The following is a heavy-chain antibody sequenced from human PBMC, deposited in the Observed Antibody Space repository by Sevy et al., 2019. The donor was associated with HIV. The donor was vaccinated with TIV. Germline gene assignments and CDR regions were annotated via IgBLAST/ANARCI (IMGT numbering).Heavy chain of an antibody. J-gene: IGHJ6*02. Sequence: GGSLRLSCAASGFTFSSYRINWVRQAPGKGLEWVSSISGLSNYIFYSDSVKGRFTISRDNAKNSVYLQMNSLRAEDTAVYFCAKALINWVGLDVWGQGTTVTVSS. V-gene: IGHV3-21*01. CDR3: AKALINWVGLDV. CDR1: GFTFSSYR. D-gene: IGHD7-27*01. CDR2: ISGLSNYI.